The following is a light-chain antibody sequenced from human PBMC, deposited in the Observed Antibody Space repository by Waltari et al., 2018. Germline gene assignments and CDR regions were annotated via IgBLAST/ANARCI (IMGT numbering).Light chain of an antibody. CDR2: TAS. CDR1: ETIRIY. V-gene: IGKV1-39*01. Sequence: DIQMTQSPSSLSASVGDRVTITCRASETIRIYLNWYQQKPGKAPKLLINTASRLQSGVPSRFSGSGSGTDFTLTISTLQHEDFATYYCQQRYSIPLTFGGGTKVEIK. CDR3: QQRYSIPLT. J-gene: IGKJ4*01.